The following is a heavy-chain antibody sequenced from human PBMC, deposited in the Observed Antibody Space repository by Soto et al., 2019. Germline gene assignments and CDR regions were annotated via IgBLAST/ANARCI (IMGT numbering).Heavy chain of an antibody. Sequence: EVQLLESGGGLVQPGGSQRLSCAASGFTFSSYAMSWVRQGPGKGLEWVTLISGSGGVTDYADSVKGRFTVSRDNSKNTMYLELNSRTAGDTSIYYCAKIHSGSSEDAFDVWGQGTVVTVSS. V-gene: IGHV3-23*01. J-gene: IGHJ3*01. CDR2: ISGSGGVT. CDR3: AKIHSGSSEDAFDV. CDR1: GFTFSSYA. D-gene: IGHD6-19*01.